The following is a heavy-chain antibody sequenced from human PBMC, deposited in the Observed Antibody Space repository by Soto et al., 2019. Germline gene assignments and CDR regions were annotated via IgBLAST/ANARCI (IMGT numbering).Heavy chain of an antibody. CDR3: ARDVESGSSQYYYYYYGMDV. Sequence: HPGGSLRLSCAASGFTFSSYAMHWVRQAPGKGLEWVAVISYDGSNKYYADSVKGRFAISRDNSKNTLYLQMNSLRAEDTAVYYCARDVESGSSQYYYYYYGMDVWGQGTTVTVSS. CDR1: GFTFSSYA. J-gene: IGHJ6*02. CDR2: ISYDGSNK. D-gene: IGHD1-26*01. V-gene: IGHV3-30*09.